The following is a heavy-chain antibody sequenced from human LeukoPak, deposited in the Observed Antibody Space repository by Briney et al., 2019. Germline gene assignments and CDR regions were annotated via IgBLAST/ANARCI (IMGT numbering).Heavy chain of an antibody. D-gene: IGHD5-18*01. CDR1: GFTFSSYA. CDR2: ISGSGGST. V-gene: IGHV3-23*01. Sequence: GGSLRLSCAASGFTFSSYAMSWVRQIPGKGLEWVSDISGSGGSTYYADSVKGRFTISRDNSKNTLYLQMNSLRAEDTAVYYCAKGVENSYGYVEYAFDIWGQGTMVTVSS. CDR3: AKGVENSYGYVEYAFDI. J-gene: IGHJ3*02.